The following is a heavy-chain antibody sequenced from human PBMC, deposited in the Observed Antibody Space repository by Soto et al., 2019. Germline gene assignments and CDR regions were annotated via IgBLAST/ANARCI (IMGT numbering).Heavy chain of an antibody. CDR1: GGSISSYY. D-gene: IGHD1-20*01. CDR3: ARPTYNSGSPFDY. V-gene: IGHV4-59*01. Sequence: SETLSLTCTVSGGSISSYYWSWIRQPPGKGLEWIGYIYYSGGTNYNPSLKSRVTISVDTSKNQFSLKLSSVTAADTAVYYCARPTYNSGSPFDYWGQGTLVTVSS. CDR2: IYYSGGT. J-gene: IGHJ4*02.